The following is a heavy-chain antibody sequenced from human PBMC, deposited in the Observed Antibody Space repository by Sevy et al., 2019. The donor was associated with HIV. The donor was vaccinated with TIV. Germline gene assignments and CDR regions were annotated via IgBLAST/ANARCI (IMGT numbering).Heavy chain of an antibody. CDR3: ARISPPPYSSGWYYFDY. J-gene: IGHJ4*02. V-gene: IGHV1-18*01. D-gene: IGHD6-19*01. CDR2: ISAYNGNT. Sequence: ASVKVSCKASGYTFTSYGISWVRQAPGQGLEWMGWISAYNGNTNYAQKLQGRVTMTTDTSTSTAYMELRRLRSDYTAVYYCARISPPPYSSGWYYFDYWGQGTLVTVSS. CDR1: GYTFTSYG.